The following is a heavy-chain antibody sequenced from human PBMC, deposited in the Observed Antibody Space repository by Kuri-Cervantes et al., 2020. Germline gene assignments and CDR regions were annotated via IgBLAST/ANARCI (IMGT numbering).Heavy chain of an antibody. J-gene: IGHJ6*02. V-gene: IGHV3-30*18. Sequence: GESLKISCAASGFTFSSYGMHWVRQAPGKGLEWVAVISYDGSNKYYADSVKGRFTISRDNSKNTLYLQMNSLRAEDTAVYYCAKDWGYSGSYGVISYYYGMDVWGQGTTVTVSS. CDR3: AKDWGYSGSYGVISYYYGMDV. D-gene: IGHD1-26*01. CDR2: ISYDGSNK. CDR1: GFTFSSYG.